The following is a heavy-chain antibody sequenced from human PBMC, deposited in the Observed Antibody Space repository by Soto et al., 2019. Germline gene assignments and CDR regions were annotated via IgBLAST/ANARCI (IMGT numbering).Heavy chain of an antibody. CDR2: SWYDGSHK. D-gene: IGHD5-12*01. CDR1: GFTFSSYR. CDR3: ARPRYSGDDPDALEI. Sequence: QVQLVESGGAVVQPGTSLRLSCTASGFTFSSYRMHWVRQAPGKGLEWVAISWYDGSHKFYVDSVKGRFAVSRDNSKNTVYLQMNSLTGEDTAVYYCARPRYSGDDPDALEIWGRGTLVTISS. J-gene: IGHJ3*02. V-gene: IGHV3-33*01.